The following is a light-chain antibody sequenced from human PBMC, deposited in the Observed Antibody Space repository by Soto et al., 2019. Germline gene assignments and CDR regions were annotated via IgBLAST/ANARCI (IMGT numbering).Light chain of an antibody. CDR3: AAWDDSLSVVV. CDR1: SSNIGSNY. J-gene: IGLJ2*01. CDR2: RNN. V-gene: IGLV1-47*01. Sequence: QSVLTQPPSASGTPGQRVTISCSGSSSNIGSNYVYWYQQLPGMAPKLLIHRNNQRPSGVPDRFSGSKSGTSASLAISGLRSEDEADYYCAAWDDSLSVVVFGGGTKLTVL.